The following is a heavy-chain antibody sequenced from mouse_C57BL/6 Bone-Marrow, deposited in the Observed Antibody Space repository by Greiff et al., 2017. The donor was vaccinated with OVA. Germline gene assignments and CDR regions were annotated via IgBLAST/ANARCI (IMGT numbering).Heavy chain of an antibody. V-gene: IGHV1-66*01. Sequence: QVHVKQSGPELVKPGASVKISRKASGYSFTSYYIHWVKQRPGQGLEWIGWIYPGSGNTKYNEKFKGKATLTADTSSSTAYMQLSSLTSEDSAVYYCARSSNYVFFFDYWGQGTTLTVSS. CDR1: GYSFTSYY. D-gene: IGHD2-5*01. J-gene: IGHJ2*01. CDR2: IYPGSGNT. CDR3: ARSSNYVFFFDY.